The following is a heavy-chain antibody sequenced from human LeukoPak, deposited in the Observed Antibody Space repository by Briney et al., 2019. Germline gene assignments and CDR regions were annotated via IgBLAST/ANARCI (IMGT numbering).Heavy chain of an antibody. Sequence: GASVKVSCKASGYTFTGYYMHWVRQAPGQGLEWMGWINPNSSGTNYAQKFQGRVTMTRDTSISTAYMELSRLRSDDTAVYYCAREGKQWLAAFASDSFDYWGQGTLVTVSS. CDR2: INPNSSGT. D-gene: IGHD6-19*01. CDR3: AREGKQWLAAFASDSFDY. V-gene: IGHV1-2*02. CDR1: GYTFTGYY. J-gene: IGHJ4*02.